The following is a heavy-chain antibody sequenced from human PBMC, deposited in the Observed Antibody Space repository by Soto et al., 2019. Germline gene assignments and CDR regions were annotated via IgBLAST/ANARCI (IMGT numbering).Heavy chain of an antibody. Sequence: GASVKVSCKASGGTFSSYAISWVRQAPGQGLEWMGGIIPIFGTANYAQKFQGRVTITADESTSTAYMELSSLRSEDTAVYYCARPAVVPADMRPEYYYYYGMDVWGQGTTVTGSS. CDR1: GGTFSSYA. D-gene: IGHD2-2*01. CDR2: IIPIFGTA. J-gene: IGHJ6*02. V-gene: IGHV1-69*13. CDR3: ARPAVVPADMRPEYYYYYGMDV.